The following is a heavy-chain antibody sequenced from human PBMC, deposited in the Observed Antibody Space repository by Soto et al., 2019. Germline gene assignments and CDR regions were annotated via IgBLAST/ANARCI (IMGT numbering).Heavy chain of an antibody. D-gene: IGHD3-22*01. Sequence: GGSLRLSCAASGFTFSSYAMTWVRQAPGKGLEWVSPISGSGDSTYYADSVKGRFTISRDNSKNTLYLQMNSLRAEDTAVYYCAKGQYYYDSSGFYDYWGQGTLVTVS. CDR1: GFTFSSYA. CDR3: AKGQYYYDSSGFYDY. V-gene: IGHV3-23*01. CDR2: ISGSGDST. J-gene: IGHJ4*02.